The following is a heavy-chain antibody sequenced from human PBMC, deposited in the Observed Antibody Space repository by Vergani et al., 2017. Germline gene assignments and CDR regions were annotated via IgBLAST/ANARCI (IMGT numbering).Heavy chain of an antibody. CDR3: ARDLKSDSSGYYYVPQPFDY. D-gene: IGHD3-22*01. J-gene: IGHJ4*02. V-gene: IGHV3-74*01. CDR2: INSDGSST. Sequence: EVQLVESGGGLVQPGGSLRLSCAASGFTFSSYWMHWVRQAPGKGLVWVSRINSDGSSTSYADSVKGRFTISRDNAKNTLYLQMNSLRAEDTAVYYCARDLKSDSSGYYYVPQPFDYWGQGTLVTVSS. CDR1: GFTFSSYW.